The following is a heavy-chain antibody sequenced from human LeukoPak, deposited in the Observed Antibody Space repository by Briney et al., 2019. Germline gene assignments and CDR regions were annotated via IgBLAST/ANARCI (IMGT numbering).Heavy chain of an antibody. J-gene: IGHJ5*02. D-gene: IGHD3-10*01. Sequence: PSETLSLTCAVYGGSFSGYYWSWIRQPPGKGLEWIGEINHSGSTNYNPSLKGRVTISVDTSKNQFSLKLSSVTAADTAVYYCARGIRRTTMVRGVAYNWFDPWGQGTLVTGSS. CDR1: GGSFSGYY. CDR3: ARGIRRTTMVRGVAYNWFDP. CDR2: INHSGST. V-gene: IGHV4-34*01.